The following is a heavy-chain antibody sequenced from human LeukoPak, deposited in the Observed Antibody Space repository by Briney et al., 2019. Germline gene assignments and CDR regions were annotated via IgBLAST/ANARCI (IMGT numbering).Heavy chain of an antibody. V-gene: IGHV1-24*01. CDR3: ATASIAARRSYYYYMDV. D-gene: IGHD6-6*01. J-gene: IGHJ6*03. CDR1: GYTLIELS. CDR2: FDPEDGET. Sequence: ASVKVSCKVSGYTLIELSMHWVRQAPGKGLEWMGGFDPEDGETIYAQKFQGRVTMTEDTSTDTAYMELSSLRSEDTAVYYCATASIAARRSYYYYMDVWGKGTTVTVSS.